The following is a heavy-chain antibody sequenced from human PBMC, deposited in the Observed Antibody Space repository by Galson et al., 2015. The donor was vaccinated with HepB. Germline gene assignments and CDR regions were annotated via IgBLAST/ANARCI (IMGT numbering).Heavy chain of an antibody. CDR2: ISSNGGST. V-gene: IGHV3-64D*06. Sequence: SLRLSCAASGFTFSSYAMHWVRQAPGKGLEYVSAISSNGGSTYYADSVKGRFTISRDNSKNTLYLQMSSLRAEDTAVYYCVKGEGITIFGADAFDIWGQGTMVTVSS. J-gene: IGHJ3*02. CDR3: VKGEGITIFGADAFDI. CDR1: GFTFSSYA. D-gene: IGHD3-3*01.